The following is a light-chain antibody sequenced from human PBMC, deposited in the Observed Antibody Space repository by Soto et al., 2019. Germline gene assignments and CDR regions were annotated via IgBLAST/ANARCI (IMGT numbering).Light chain of an antibody. Sequence: DIQMTQSPSSVSASVGDRVTISCRASEDINSRLAWYQQKPGNAPKLLIYAAFILQSGVPSSFSGYGSGTEFTLTMSSVQPDDFATYYSQKYNSYSRTFGKGTKVDIK. CDR3: QKYNSYSRT. CDR2: AAF. V-gene: IGKV1D-16*01. J-gene: IGKJ1*01. CDR1: EDINSR.